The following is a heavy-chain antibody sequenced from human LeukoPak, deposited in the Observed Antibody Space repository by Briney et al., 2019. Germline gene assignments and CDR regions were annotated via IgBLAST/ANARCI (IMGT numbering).Heavy chain of an antibody. D-gene: IGHD3-22*01. V-gene: IGHV1-8*01. CDR3: ARPRNYDSSGYYPY. CDR1: GYTFTSYD. J-gene: IGHJ4*02. CDR2: MNPNSGNT. Sequence: ASVKVSCKDSGYTFTSYDINWVRQATGQGLEWMGWMNPNSGNTGYAQKFQGRDTMTRNTSISTAYMELSSLRSEDTAVYYCARPRNYDSSGYYPYWGQGTLVTVSS.